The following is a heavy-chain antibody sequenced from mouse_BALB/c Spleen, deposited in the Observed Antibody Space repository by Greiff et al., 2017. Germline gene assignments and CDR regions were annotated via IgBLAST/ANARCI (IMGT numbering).Heavy chain of an antibody. J-gene: IGHJ2*01. CDR2: ISSGSSTI. CDR3: AREDYGMSLDY. V-gene: IGHV5-17*02. Sequence: EVQLQESGGGLVQPGGSRKLSCAASGFTFSSFGMHWVRQAPEKGLEWVAYISSGSSTIYYADTVKGRFTISRDNPKNTLFLQMTSLRSEDTAMYYCAREDYGMSLDYWGQGTTLTVSS. D-gene: IGHD1-1*01. CDR1: GFTFSSFG.